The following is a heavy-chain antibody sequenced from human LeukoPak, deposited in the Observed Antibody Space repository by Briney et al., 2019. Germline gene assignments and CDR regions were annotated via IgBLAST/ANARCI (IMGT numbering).Heavy chain of an antibody. Sequence: PGGSLRLSCAASGFTFSGYAMSWVRQAPGEGLEWVSTISGSGGSTYYAGSVKGRFTISRDNSKNTLYLQMNSLRAEDTAVYYCAKGPDLQVSFCSGGSCYSVSLDYWGQGTLVTVSS. CDR3: AKGPDLQVSFCSGGSCYSVSLDY. D-gene: IGHD2-15*01. CDR1: GFTFSGYA. J-gene: IGHJ4*02. CDR2: ISGSGGST. V-gene: IGHV3-23*01.